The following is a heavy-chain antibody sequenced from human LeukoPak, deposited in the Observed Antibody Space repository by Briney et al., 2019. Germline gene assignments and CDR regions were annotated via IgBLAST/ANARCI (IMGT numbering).Heavy chain of an antibody. CDR2: IYSGGST. D-gene: IGHD3-10*01. V-gene: IGHV3-53*04. CDR3: AYHGSGSYYSRFDY. Sequence: GGSLRLSCAASGFTVSSNYMSWVRQAPGKGLEWVSVIYSGGSTYYADSVKGRFTISRHNSKNTLYLQMNGLRAEDTAVYYCAYHGSGSYYSRFDYWGQGTLVTVSS. CDR1: GFTVSSNY. J-gene: IGHJ4*02.